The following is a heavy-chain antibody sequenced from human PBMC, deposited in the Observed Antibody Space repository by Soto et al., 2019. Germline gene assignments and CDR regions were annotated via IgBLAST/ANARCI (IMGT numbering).Heavy chain of an antibody. CDR1: GFTFSSYG. CDR2: ISYDGSNK. D-gene: IGHD6-13*01. Sequence: GGSLRLSCAASGFTFSSYGMHWVRQAPGKGLEWVAVISYDGSNKYYADSVKGRFTISRDNSKNTLYLQMNSLRAEDTAVYYCAKDPRSVRWQQLAHYYYYYYMDVWGKGTTVTVSS. J-gene: IGHJ6*03. V-gene: IGHV3-30*18. CDR3: AKDPRSVRWQQLAHYYYYYYMDV.